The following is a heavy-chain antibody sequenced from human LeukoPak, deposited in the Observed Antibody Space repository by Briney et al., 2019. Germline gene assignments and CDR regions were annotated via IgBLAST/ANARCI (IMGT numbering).Heavy chain of an antibody. CDR1: GFTFSSYA. J-gene: IGHJ5*02. V-gene: IGHV3-23*01. CDR2: ISGSGGST. Sequence: GGSLRLSCAASGFTFSSYAMSWVRQAPGKGLEWVSAISGSGGSTYYADSVKGRFTISRDNSKNTLYLQMNSLRAEDTAVYYCAKEGSHNRGYSYGYNWFDPWGQGTLVTVSS. D-gene: IGHD5-18*01. CDR3: AKEGSHNRGYSYGYNWFDP.